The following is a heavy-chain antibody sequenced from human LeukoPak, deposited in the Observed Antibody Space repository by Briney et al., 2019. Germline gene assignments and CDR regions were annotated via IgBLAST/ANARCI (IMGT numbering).Heavy chain of an antibody. CDR1: GFTFRNYA. V-gene: IGHV3-23*01. CDR3: TSWGDTTAEYFQR. J-gene: IGHJ1*01. Sequence: GGSLRLSCAASGFTFRNYAMSWVRQAPGEGLECVSAVSDSGDDTYYTDSVKGRFTISRDNAQNSMYLQMNSLRVEDTAVYYCTSWGDTTAEYFQRWGQGTLVTVSS. CDR2: VSDSGDDT. D-gene: IGHD2-21*02.